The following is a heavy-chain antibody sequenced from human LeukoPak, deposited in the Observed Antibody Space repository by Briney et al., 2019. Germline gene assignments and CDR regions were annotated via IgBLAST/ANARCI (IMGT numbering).Heavy chain of an antibody. J-gene: IGHJ4*02. CDR2: ISSSSRYT. CDR3: AREETYGGKGLDY. CDR1: VFTFIDYY. V-gene: IGHV3-11*06. Sequence: GGSLRLSCAASVFTFIDYYRSWIRQGPGKGVEWVSYISSSSRYTNYADSVKGRFTISRDNATNSLYLQMNSLRAEDTAVYYCAREETYGGKGLDYWGQGTLVTVSS. D-gene: IGHD4-23*01.